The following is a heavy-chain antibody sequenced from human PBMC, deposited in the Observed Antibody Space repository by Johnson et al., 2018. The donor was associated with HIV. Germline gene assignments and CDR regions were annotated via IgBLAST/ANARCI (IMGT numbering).Heavy chain of an antibody. J-gene: IGHJ3*02. D-gene: IGHD6-13*01. CDR3: ARGRVATGGMRGGGFDM. V-gene: IGHV3-33*01. Sequence: QVQLVESGGDVVQPGTSLRLSCETSGLILSGYGLHWVRQAPGKWLEWVALIWPDGSNRYYADSVKGRFTISRDNSKNTLYLQMNSLRAEDTAVYYCARGRVATGGMRGGGFDMWGQGTMVTVSS. CDR1: GLILSGYG. CDR2: IWPDGSNR.